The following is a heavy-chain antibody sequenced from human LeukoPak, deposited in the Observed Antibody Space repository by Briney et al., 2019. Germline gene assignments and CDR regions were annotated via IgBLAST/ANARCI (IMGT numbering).Heavy chain of an antibody. CDR1: GFTFSGYG. CDR3: AKDLRWLGDY. CDR2: ISYDGSNK. D-gene: IGHD6-19*01. Sequence: GGSLRLSCAASGFTFSGYGMHWVRQAPGKGLEWVAVISYDGSNKYYADSVKGRFTISRDNSKNTLYLQMNSLRAEDTAVYYCAKDLRWLGDYWGLGTLVTVSS. J-gene: IGHJ4*02. V-gene: IGHV3-30*18.